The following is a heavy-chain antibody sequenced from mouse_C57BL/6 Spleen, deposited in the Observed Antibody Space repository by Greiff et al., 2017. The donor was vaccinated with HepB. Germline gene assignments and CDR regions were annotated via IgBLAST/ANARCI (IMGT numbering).Heavy chain of an antibody. V-gene: IGHV5-9-1*02. J-gene: IGHJ3*01. CDR2: ISSGGDYI. Sequence: EVKLQESGEGLVKPGGSLKLSCAASGFTFSSYAMSWVRQTPEKRLEWVAYISSGGDYIYYADTVKGRFTISRDNARNTLYLQMSSLKSEDTAMYYCTRDGDSSGFAYWGQGTLVTVSA. D-gene: IGHD3-2*02. CDR1: GFTFSSYA. CDR3: TRDGDSSGFAY.